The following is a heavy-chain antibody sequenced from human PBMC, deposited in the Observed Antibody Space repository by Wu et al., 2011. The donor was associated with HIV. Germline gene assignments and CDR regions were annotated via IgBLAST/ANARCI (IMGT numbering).Heavy chain of an antibody. CDR2: ISAYNGDT. J-gene: IGHJ4*02. D-gene: IGHD3-9*01. CDR3: ARGSLPHYDVLSGYYNSPDFFDS. CDR1: GYTFGTSD. V-gene: IGHV1-18*01. Sequence: QVQLVQXGGEDEEGLGPQSKVSCKASGYTFGTSDINWVRQAPGHGLEWMGWISAYNGDTYSAQKFQGRITLTTDTSTRTAYMELRTLKSDDTAVYYCARGSLPHYDVLSGYYNSPDFFDSWGQGTLVTVSS.